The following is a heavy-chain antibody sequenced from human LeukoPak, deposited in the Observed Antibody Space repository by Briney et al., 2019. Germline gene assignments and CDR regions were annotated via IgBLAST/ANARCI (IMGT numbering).Heavy chain of an antibody. V-gene: IGHV4-39*07. D-gene: IGHD5-12*01. CDR1: GDSISSSSCH. CDR2: IFYRGTT. J-gene: IGHJ4*02. CDR3: ARDASPWLPTNDFDY. Sequence: SETLSLTCTVSGDSISSSSCHWGWIRQSPEKGLEWIGSIFYRGTTYYNPSLRGRVTMSLDTSKNHISLKLTSVTAADTAVYYCARDASPWLPTNDFDYWGQGTLVTVSS.